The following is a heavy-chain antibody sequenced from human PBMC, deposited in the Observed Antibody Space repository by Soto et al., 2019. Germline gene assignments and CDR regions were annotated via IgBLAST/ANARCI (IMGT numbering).Heavy chain of an antibody. Sequence: SETLSLTCTVSGGSISYYYWSWIRQPPGKGLEWIGYILYTGYTNYNPSLKSRITISIDTSRNQFSLRLSSVTAADTAVYYCARERGEWLGDLLPHRWFDPWSQGTLVTVSS. V-gene: IGHV4-59*01. CDR1: GGSISYYY. J-gene: IGHJ5*02. CDR3: ARERGEWLGDLLPHRWFDP. D-gene: IGHD3-10*01. CDR2: ILYTGYT.